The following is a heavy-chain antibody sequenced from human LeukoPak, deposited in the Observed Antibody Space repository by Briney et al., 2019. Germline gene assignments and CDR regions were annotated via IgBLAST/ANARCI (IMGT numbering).Heavy chain of an antibody. V-gene: IGHV1-2*02. CDR2: INPNSGGT. J-gene: IGHJ6*02. Sequence: ASVKVSCKASGYTLTGYYMHWVRQAPGQGLEWMGWINPNSGGTNYAQKFQGRVTMTRDTSISTAYMELSRLRSDHTAVYYCAREGGPGYCSSTSCYAGYYYYYGIDVWGQGTTVTVSS. CDR3: AREGGPGYCSSTSCYAGYYYYYGIDV. D-gene: IGHD2-2*01. CDR1: GYTLTGYY.